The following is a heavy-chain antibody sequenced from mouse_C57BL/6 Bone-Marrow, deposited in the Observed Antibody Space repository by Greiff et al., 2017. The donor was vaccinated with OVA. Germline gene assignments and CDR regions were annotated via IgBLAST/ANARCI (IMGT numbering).Heavy chain of an antibody. CDR3: SMVTTDYAMDY. CDR2: IYPGSGNT. V-gene: IGHV1-76*01. D-gene: IGHD2-2*01. CDR1: GYTFTDYY. J-gene: IGHJ4*01. Sequence: VKLQESGAELVRPGASVKLSCKASGYTFTDYYINWVKQRPGQGLEWIARIYPGSGNTYYNEKFKGKATLTAEKSSSTAYMQRSSLTSEDSAVYFCSMVTTDYAMDYWGQGTSVTVSS.